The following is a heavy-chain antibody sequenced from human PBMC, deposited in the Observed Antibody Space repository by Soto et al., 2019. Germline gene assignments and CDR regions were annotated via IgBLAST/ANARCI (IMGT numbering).Heavy chain of an antibody. CDR2: INPSGGST. D-gene: IGHD5-12*01. CDR1: VYTFTGYY. Sequence: SVKVTCRASVYTFTGYYMHLVRQAPGQGLEWMGIINPSGGSTSYAQKFQGRVTMTRDTSTSTVYMEISSLRSEDTAVYYCARDSGMGWLQFAYWGQGTLVTVSS. J-gene: IGHJ4*02. V-gene: IGHV1-46*01. CDR3: ARDSGMGWLQFAY.